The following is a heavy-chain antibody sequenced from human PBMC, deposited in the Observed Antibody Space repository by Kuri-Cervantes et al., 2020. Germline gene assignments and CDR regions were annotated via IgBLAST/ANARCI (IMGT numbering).Heavy chain of an antibody. J-gene: IGHJ6*03. CDR2: INPSGGST. V-gene: IGHV1-46*01. Sequence: ASVKVSCKASGYTFTSYYMHWVRQAPGQGLEWMGIINPSGGSTSYAQKFQGRVTMTRDTSTSTVYMELSSLRSEDTAVYYCARGGAHSGYDPEEIRYYYSYYMDVWGKGTTVTVSS. D-gene: IGHD5-12*01. CDR3: ARGGAHSGYDPEEIRYYYSYYMDV. CDR1: GYTFTSYY.